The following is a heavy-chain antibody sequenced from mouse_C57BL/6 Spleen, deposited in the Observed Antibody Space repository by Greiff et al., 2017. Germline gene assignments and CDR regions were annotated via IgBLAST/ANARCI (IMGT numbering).Heavy chain of an antibody. Sequence: QVQLKQPGTELVKPGASVKLSCKASGYTFTSYWMHWVKQRPGQGLEWIGNINPSNGGTNYNEKFKSTATLTVDKSSSTAYMQLSSLTSEDSAVYYCARSRAAQAWLFDYWGQGTTLTVSS. CDR1: GYTFTSYW. CDR2: INPSNGGT. J-gene: IGHJ2*01. V-gene: IGHV1-53*01. D-gene: IGHD3-2*02. CDR3: ARSRAAQAWLFDY.